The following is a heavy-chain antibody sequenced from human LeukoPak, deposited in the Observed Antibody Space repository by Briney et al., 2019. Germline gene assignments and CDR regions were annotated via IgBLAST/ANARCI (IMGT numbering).Heavy chain of an antibody. Sequence: GGSLRLSCAASGFTFSSYSMNWVRQAPGKGLEWVSSISSSSSYIYYADSVKGRFTISRDNAKNTLYLQMNSLRAEDTAVYYCARVVTQAYGSGAHLYYFDYWGQGTLVTVSS. CDR2: ISSSSSYI. CDR3: ARVVTQAYGSGAHLYYFDY. J-gene: IGHJ4*02. D-gene: IGHD3-10*01. CDR1: GFTFSSYS. V-gene: IGHV3-21*01.